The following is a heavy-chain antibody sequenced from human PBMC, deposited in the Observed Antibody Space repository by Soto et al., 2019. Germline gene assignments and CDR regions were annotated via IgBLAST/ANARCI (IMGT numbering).Heavy chain of an antibody. Sequence: QITLKESGPTLVKPTQTLTLTCTFSGFSFSTSGVGVGWIRQPPGKALEWLALLYWNDDRRYSPSLKSRLTITKDTSKNQVFLTMTNMDPVDTATYYCVSGSFPNWFDPWGQGTLVTVSS. CDR2: LYWNDDR. D-gene: IGHD3-10*01. V-gene: IGHV2-5*01. J-gene: IGHJ5*02. CDR1: GFSFSTSGVG. CDR3: VSGSFPNWFDP.